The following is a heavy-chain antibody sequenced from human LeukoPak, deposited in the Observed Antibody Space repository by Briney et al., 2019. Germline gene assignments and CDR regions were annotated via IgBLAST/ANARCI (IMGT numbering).Heavy chain of an antibody. V-gene: IGHV4-34*01. Sequence: SETLSLTCAVYGGSFSGYYWSWIRQPPGKGLEWIGEINHSGSTNYNPSLKSRVTISVDTSKNQFSLKLSSVTAADTAVYYCARGGPLLWFRESVLDYWGQGTLVTVSS. D-gene: IGHD3-10*01. CDR3: ARGGPLLWFRESVLDY. J-gene: IGHJ4*02. CDR1: GGSFSGYY. CDR2: INHSGST.